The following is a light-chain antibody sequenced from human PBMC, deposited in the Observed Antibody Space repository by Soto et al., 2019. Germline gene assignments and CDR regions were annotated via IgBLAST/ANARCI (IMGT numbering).Light chain of an antibody. V-gene: IGLV2-23*01. CDR1: SSDVGSYNL. Sequence: QSALTQPASVSGSPGQSITISCTGTSSDVGSYNLVSWYQQHPGKAPKLMIYEGSKRPSGVSNRFSGSKSGNTASLTISGLQAGEGGDYFWLPFASRKTSWVFGGGTKLTVL. CDR2: EGS. J-gene: IGLJ3*02. CDR3: LPFASRKTSWV.